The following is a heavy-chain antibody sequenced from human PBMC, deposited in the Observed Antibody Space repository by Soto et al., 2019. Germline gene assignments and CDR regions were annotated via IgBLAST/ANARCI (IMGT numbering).Heavy chain of an antibody. CDR1: EFSVSYNY. Sequence: EVQLVESGGGLIQPGGSLRLSCAASEFSVSYNYMSWVRQAPGKGLAWVSVIYSGGETHYADSVKGRFTISRDNSKNTLYLQMNSLRAEDTAVYYCARTRYSGSYLPYYFDSWGQGALVTVSS. CDR3: ARTRYSGSYLPYYFDS. J-gene: IGHJ4*02. V-gene: IGHV3-53*01. D-gene: IGHD1-26*01. CDR2: IYSGGET.